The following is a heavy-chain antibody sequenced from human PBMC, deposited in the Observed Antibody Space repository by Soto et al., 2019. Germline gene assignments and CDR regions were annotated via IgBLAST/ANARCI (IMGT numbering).Heavy chain of an antibody. Sequence: QVQLVESGGGLVKPGGSLRLSCAASGFTFSDYYMSWIRQAPGKGLDWISYISYSGSVISYANSVKGRFTISRDNAKNSLYLQLNGRIADDAAVYYCARTRPYLPADWGQGTMVTVSS. J-gene: IGHJ3*01. V-gene: IGHV3-11*01. CDR1: GFTFSDYY. D-gene: IGHD2-2*01. CDR2: ISYSGSVI. CDR3: ARTRPYLPAD.